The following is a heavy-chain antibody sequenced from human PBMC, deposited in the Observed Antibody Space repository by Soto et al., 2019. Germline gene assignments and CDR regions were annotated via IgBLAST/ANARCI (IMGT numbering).Heavy chain of an antibody. V-gene: IGHV1-18*03. CDR2: ISAYNGNT. J-gene: IGHJ6*02. CDR3: ASYREQLVLYGMDD. CDR1: GYTFTSYV. Sequence: QVQLVQSGAEVKKPGASVKVSCKASGYTFTSYVISWVRQAPGQGLEWMGWISAYNGNTNYAQKFQGRVTMTTDTSTSTAYMALRSLTSADMAVYYCASYREQLVLYGMDDCRPGTTVSLSS. D-gene: IGHD6-6*01.